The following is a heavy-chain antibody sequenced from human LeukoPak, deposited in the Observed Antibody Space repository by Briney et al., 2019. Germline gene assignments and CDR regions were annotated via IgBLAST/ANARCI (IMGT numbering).Heavy chain of an antibody. CDR3: ARIGRASSSDGDY. CDR1: GFTVSSNY. J-gene: IGHJ4*02. D-gene: IGHD6-6*01. Sequence: GGSLRLSCAASGFTVSSNYMSWVRQAPGKGLEWVSVIYSGGSTYYADSVKGRFTISRDNSKNTLYLQMNSLRAEDTAVYYCARIGRASSSDGDYWGQGTLVTVSS. CDR2: IYSGGST. V-gene: IGHV3-66*01.